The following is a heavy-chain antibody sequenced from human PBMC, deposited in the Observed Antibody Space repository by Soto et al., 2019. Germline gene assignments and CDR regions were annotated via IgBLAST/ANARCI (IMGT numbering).Heavy chain of an antibody. V-gene: IGHV3-30*03. Sequence: PGGSLRLSCAASGFTFSSYGMHWVRQAPGKGLEWVAVISYDGSNKYYADSVKGRFTISRDNSKNTLYLQMNSLRAEDTAVYYCARQQGGYYEGMDVWGQGTTVTVSS. CDR2: ISYDGSNK. D-gene: IGHD3-22*01. J-gene: IGHJ6*02. CDR3: ARQQGGYYEGMDV. CDR1: GFTFSSYG.